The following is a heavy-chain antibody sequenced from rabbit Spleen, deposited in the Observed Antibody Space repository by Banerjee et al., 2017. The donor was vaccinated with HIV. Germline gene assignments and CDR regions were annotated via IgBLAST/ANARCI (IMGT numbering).Heavy chain of an antibody. Sequence: QEQLEESGGVLVKPGASLTLTCTASGFSFSSNYYMCWVRQAPGKGLEWIGCIYTGSGRAYYASWAKGRFPISKTSSTTVTLQMTSLTAADTATHFCVKKDDHGGGDWSLWGPGTLVTVS. D-gene: IGHD2-1*01. V-gene: IGHV1S45*01. CDR1: GFSFSSNYY. CDR2: IYTGSGRA. CDR3: VKKDDHGGGDWSL. J-gene: IGHJ4*01.